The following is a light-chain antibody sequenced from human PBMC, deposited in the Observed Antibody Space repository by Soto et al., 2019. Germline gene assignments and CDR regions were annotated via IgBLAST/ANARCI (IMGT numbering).Light chain of an antibody. CDR2: DAS. CDR1: ETVGSNY. V-gene: IGKV3-20*01. CDR3: HHYGYGADT. J-gene: IGKJ2*01. Sequence: EVVLTQSPGTLSLSPGERATLSCRASETVGSNYLAWYQQQPGQAPRLLIFDASIRATGIPDRFSGSGSGTEFSLTISRLEPEASAVYFCHHYGYGADTFGQGTKLEI.